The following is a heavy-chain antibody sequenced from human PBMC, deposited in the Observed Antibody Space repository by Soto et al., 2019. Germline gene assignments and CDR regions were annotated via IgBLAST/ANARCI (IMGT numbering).Heavy chain of an antibody. Sequence: GGSLRLSCAASGFTFTDYWMHWVRQAPGKGLVWVTRMKSDGSNTNYADSVKGRFTISRDNSKNTLYLQMNSLRAEDTAVYYCARASRYDFWSGYYFYGMDVWGQGTTVTVSS. V-gene: IGHV3-74*01. CDR2: MKSDGSNT. D-gene: IGHD3-3*01. J-gene: IGHJ6*02. CDR1: GFTFTDYW. CDR3: ARASRYDFWSGYYFYGMDV.